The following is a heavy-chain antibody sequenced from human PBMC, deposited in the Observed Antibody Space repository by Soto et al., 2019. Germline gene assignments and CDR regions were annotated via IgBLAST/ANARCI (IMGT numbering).Heavy chain of an antibody. CDR2: ISYDGSNK. J-gene: IGHJ4*01. CDR1: GFTFSSYG. Sequence: GGSLRLSCAASGFTFSSYGMHWVRQAPGKGLEWVAVISYDGSNKYYADSVKGRFTISRDNSKNMLYLQMNSLRAEDTAMYYCAKDSHWAIISPTNDYWGHGTLVTVSS. D-gene: IGHD2-2*01. CDR3: AKDSHWAIISPTNDY. V-gene: IGHV3-30*18.